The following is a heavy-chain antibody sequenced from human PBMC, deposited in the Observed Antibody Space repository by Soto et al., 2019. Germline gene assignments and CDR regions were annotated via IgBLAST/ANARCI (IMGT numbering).Heavy chain of an antibody. J-gene: IGHJ3*02. D-gene: IGHD5-12*01. CDR1: GGTFSSYA. CDR2: IIPIFGTA. V-gene: IGHV1-69*06. CDR3: ARGGGRWLRGGPDAFDI. Sequence: ASVKVSCKASGGTFSSYAISWVRQAPGQGLEWIGGIIPIFGTANYAQKFQGRVTITADKSAGTAYMELSSLRSEDTAVYYCARGGGRWLRGGPDAFDIWGQGTMVTVSS.